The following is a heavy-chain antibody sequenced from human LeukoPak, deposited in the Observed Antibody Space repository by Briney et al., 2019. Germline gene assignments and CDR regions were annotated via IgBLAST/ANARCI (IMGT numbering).Heavy chain of an antibody. CDR2: IYWDDDR. CDR3: ARSLAASDDFDF. J-gene: IGHJ4*02. V-gene: IGHV2-5*02. CDR1: GFSLSTSGVG. D-gene: IGHD6-13*01. Sequence: ESGPTLVKPTQTLTLTCTFSGFSLSTSGVGVGWIRQPPGKALEWLVIIYWDDDRRYSPSLKSRLTITKDTSKNQVVLTMTNMGPVDTATYYCARSLAASDDFDFWGQGTLVTVSS.